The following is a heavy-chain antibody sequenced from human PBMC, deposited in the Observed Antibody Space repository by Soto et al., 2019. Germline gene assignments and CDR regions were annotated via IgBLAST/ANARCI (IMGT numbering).Heavy chain of an antibody. CDR2: MNPNNGNT. D-gene: IGHD7-27*01. J-gene: IGHJ4*02. CDR3: AKNPAETGDFEF. Sequence: QVQLVQSGADVKQPGASVKVSCKTSGYTFTSYDINWVRQAAGQGLEWMGWMNPNNGNTGYAQKFQGRVTMPRDTSISTAYLELSNLRSDDTAVYYCAKNPAETGDFEFWGQGSLVTVSS. V-gene: IGHV1-8*01. CDR1: GYTFTSYD.